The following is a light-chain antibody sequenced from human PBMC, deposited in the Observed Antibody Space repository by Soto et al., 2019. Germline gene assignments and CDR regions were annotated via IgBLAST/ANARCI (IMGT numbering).Light chain of an antibody. V-gene: IGLV2-14*01. CDR2: AVT. CDR3: SSYTSSSTF. Sequence: QSVLTQPASVSGSPGQSITISCTGTSSDVGGYNYVSWYQQHPGKAPKLMIYAVTDRPSGVSSRFSGSKSGNTASLTISGLQAEDEADYYCSSYTSSSTFFGTGTKVTVL. J-gene: IGLJ1*01. CDR1: SSDVGGYNY.